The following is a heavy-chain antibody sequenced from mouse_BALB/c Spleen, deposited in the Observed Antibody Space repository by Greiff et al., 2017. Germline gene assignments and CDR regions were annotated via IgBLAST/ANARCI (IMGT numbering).Heavy chain of an antibody. CDR1: GYSFTSYC. Sequence: QVQLKQPGAELVRPGASVKLSCKASGYSFTSYCMNWVKQRPGQGLEWIGMIHPSDSETRLNQKFKDKATLTVDKSSSTAYMQLSSPTSEDSAVYYCALWEVRRETGPFDYWGQGTTLTVSS. D-gene: IGHD2-14*01. CDR3: ALWEVRRETGPFDY. J-gene: IGHJ2*01. CDR2: IHPSDSET. V-gene: IGHV1-74*01.